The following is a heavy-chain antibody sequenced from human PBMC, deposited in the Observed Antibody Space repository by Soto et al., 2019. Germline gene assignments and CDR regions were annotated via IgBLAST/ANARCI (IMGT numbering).Heavy chain of an antibody. CDR1: GGTFSSYA. Sequence: QVQLVQSGAEVKKPGSSVKVSCKASGGTFSSYAISWVRQAPGQGLEWMGGIIPIFGTANYAQKFQGRVTLTPDHSTTTAYMALSSLRSEDTAVYYCARASRYCSGGTCYFLPGIDYWGHGPLVTVSS. CDR2: IIPIFGTA. D-gene: IGHD2-15*01. V-gene: IGHV1-69*05. J-gene: IGHJ4*01. CDR3: ARASRYCSGGTCYFLPGIDY.